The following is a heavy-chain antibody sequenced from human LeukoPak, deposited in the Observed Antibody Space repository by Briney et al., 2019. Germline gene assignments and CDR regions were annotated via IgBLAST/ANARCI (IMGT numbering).Heavy chain of an antibody. V-gene: IGHV3-30*02. CDR2: IRYDGSNK. D-gene: IGHD3-22*01. Sequence: GGSLRLSCAASGFTFSSYGMHWVRQAPGKGLEWVAFIRYDGSNKYYADSVKGRFTISRDNSKNTLYLQMNSLRAEDTAVYYCAKDLTGDSSPLDYWGQGTLVTVSS. J-gene: IGHJ4*02. CDR3: AKDLTGDSSPLDY. CDR1: GFTFSSYG.